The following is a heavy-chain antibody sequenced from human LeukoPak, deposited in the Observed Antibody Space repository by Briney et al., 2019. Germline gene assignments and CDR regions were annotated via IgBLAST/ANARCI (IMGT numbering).Heavy chain of an antibody. CDR2: INHSGST. V-gene: IGHV4-34*01. Sequence: PETLSLACAVYGGSFSGYYWSWIRQPPGKGLEWIGEINHSGSTNYNPSLKSRVTISVDTSKNQFSLKLSSVTAADTAVYYCARDYYDSSGYRFDPWGQGTLVTVSS. J-gene: IGHJ5*02. CDR3: ARDYYDSSGYRFDP. CDR1: GGSFSGYY. D-gene: IGHD3-22*01.